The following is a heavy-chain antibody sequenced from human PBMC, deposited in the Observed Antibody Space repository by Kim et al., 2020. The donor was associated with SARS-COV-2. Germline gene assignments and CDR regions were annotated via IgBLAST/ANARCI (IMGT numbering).Heavy chain of an antibody. CDR1: GGSVSSNIYS. V-gene: IGHV4-39*01. J-gene: IGHJ4*02. Sequence: SETLSLTCTVSGGSVSSNIYSWGWSRQTPGKGLEWVGALYLTLSTSYYNPSLKSRVTISVDTSKNQVSLRLTSVTAADTATYFCASQEINRDYFDHWGQGILVTVSS. CDR3: ASQEINRDYFDH. CDR2: LYLTLSTS.